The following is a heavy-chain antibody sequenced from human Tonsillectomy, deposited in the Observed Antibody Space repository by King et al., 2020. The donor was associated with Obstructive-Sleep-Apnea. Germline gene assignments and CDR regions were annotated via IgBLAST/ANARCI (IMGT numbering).Heavy chain of an antibody. Sequence: QLQESGPGLVKPSETLSLTCTVSGDSISSYYWTWIRQPPGKGLEWIGFKSYGGVTNYNPSLKRGVTTSLDTSKKQFTLWLNPVTAADTAVYYCARPEAQYGGGALDIWGQGTLVTVSS. CDR3: ARPEAQYGGGALDI. D-gene: IGHD4-23*01. CDR1: GDSISSYY. CDR2: KSYGGVT. V-gene: IGHV4-59*12. J-gene: IGHJ3*02.